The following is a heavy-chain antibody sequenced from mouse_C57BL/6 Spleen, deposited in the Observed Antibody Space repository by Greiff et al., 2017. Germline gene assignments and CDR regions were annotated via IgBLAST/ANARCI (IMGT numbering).Heavy chain of an antibody. V-gene: IGHV1-63*01. Sequence: VQLVESGAELVRPGTSVKMSCKASGYTFTNYWIGWAKQRPGHGLEWIGDIYPGGGYTNYNEKFKGKATLTADKSSSTAYMQFSSLTSEDSAIYYCARGGDYAWFAYWGQGTLVTVSA. CDR2: IYPGGGYT. D-gene: IGHD2-4*01. CDR3: ARGGDYAWFAY. CDR1: GYTFTNYW. J-gene: IGHJ3*01.